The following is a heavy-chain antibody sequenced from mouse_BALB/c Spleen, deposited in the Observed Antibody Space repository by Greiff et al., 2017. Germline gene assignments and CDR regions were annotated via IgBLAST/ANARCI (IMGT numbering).Heavy chain of an antibody. J-gene: IGHJ3*01. CDR1: GFTFSSFG. Sequence: EVNLVESGGGLVQPGGSRKLSCAASGFTFSSFGMHWVRQAPEKGLEWVAYISSGSSTIYYADTVKGRFTISRDNPKNTLFLQMTSLRSEDTAMYYCARGSIYYDYGGFAYWGQGTLVTVSA. CDR3: ARGSIYYDYGGFAY. D-gene: IGHD2-4*01. V-gene: IGHV5-17*02. CDR2: ISSGSSTI.